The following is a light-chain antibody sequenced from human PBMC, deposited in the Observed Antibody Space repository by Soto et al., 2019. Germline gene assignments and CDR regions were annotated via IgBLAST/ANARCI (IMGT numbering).Light chain of an antibody. CDR2: DAS. Sequence: EIVLTQSPATLSLSPGERATLSCRASQSVRTSLAWYQQKPDQAPRLLIYDASNRATGIPARFSGSGSGTDFTLTISRLEPEDFAVYYCQQRCDWPVTFGPGTTVDNK. CDR3: QQRCDWPVT. CDR1: QSVRTS. J-gene: IGKJ3*01. V-gene: IGKV3-11*01.